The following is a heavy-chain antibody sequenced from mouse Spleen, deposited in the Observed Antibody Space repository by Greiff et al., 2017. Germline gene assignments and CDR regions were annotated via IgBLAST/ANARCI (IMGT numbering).Heavy chain of an antibody. CDR3: ARRGSSYGFAY. J-gene: IGHJ3*01. Sequence: EVHLVESGGGLVKLGGSLKLSCAASGFTFSSYAMSWVRQTPEKRLEWVATISSGGGNTYYPDSVKGRFTISRDNAKNTLYLQMSSLKSEDTAMYYCARRGSSYGFAYWGQGTLVTVSA. CDR1: GFTFSSYA. D-gene: IGHD1-1*01. V-gene: IGHV5-9-3*01. CDR2: ISSGGGNT.